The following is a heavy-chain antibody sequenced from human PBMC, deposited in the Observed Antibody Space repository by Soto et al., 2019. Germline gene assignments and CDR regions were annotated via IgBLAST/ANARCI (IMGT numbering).Heavy chain of an antibody. V-gene: IGHV3-30*18. CDR3: AKQFGTGWYYFDH. Sequence: QVKLVQSGGGEVQPGRSLRLSCAASGFTFSTYGMHWVRQAPGKGLEWVALISYDGTNKYYGDSVKGRFTISRDNSKNTVYLQMHSLIAEDTAVYYCAKQFGTGWYYFDHWGQGTLVTFSS. CDR2: ISYDGTNK. D-gene: IGHD6-19*01. CDR1: GFTFSTYG. J-gene: IGHJ4*02.